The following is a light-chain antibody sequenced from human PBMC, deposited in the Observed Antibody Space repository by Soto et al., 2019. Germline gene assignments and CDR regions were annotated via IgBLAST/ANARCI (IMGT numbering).Light chain of an antibody. Sequence: QSALTQPASVSGSPGQSITISCTGTSSDVGGYNYVSWYQQHPGKAPKLMIYDVSNRPSGVSNRFSGSKSGNTASLTISGLQAEDEADYYCSSYTSSSTQVFGTGTXXTVL. CDR1: SSDVGGYNY. V-gene: IGLV2-14*01. CDR2: DVS. CDR3: SSYTSSSTQV. J-gene: IGLJ1*01.